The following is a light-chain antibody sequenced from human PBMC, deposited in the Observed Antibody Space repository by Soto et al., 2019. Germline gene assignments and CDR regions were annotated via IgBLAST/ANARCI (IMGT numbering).Light chain of an antibody. CDR2: RNN. V-gene: IGLV1-47*01. CDR3: AAWGDSLSGRV. CDR1: SSNIGSNF. Sequence: QPVLTQPPSASGTPGQRVSISCSGSSSNIGSNFVYCYQQLPGTAPKLLISRNNQRPSGVPDRFSGSKSGTSASLAISGLRSEGEADHYCAAWGDSLSGRVFGGGTQLTVL. J-gene: IGLJ3*02.